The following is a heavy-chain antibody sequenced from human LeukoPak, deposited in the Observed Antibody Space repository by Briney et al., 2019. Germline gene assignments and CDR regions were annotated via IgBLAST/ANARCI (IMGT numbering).Heavy chain of an antibody. CDR1: GFTFDDYA. V-gene: IGHV3-9*01. Sequence: PGRSLRLSCAASGFTFDDYAMHWVRQAPGKGLEWVSGISWNSGSIGYADSVKGRFTISRDNAKNSLYLQMNSLRAEDTALYYCAKYMQYQLLLGWFDPWGQGTLVTVSS. D-gene: IGHD2-2*01. J-gene: IGHJ5*02. CDR2: ISWNSGSI. CDR3: AKYMQYQLLLGWFDP.